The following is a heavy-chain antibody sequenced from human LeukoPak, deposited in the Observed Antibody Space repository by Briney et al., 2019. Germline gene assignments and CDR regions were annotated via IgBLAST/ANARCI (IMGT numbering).Heavy chain of an antibody. V-gene: IGHV3-30*18. CDR2: ISYDGSNK. Sequence: GGSLRLSCAASGFTFSSYGMHWVRQAPGKGLEWVAVISYDGSNKYYADSVKGRFSISRDNSKNTLYLQMNSLRAEDTAVYYCAKDLYYYDSSGYTFDYWGQGTLVTVSS. D-gene: IGHD3-22*01. CDR3: AKDLYYYDSSGYTFDY. CDR1: GFTFSSYG. J-gene: IGHJ4*02.